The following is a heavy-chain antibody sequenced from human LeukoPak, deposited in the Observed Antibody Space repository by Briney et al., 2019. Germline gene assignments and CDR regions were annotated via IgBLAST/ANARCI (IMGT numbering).Heavy chain of an antibody. V-gene: IGHV4-59*01. CDR1: GGSISSYY. D-gene: IGHD2-2*02. CDR2: IYYSGST. CDR3: ARSGYCSSTSCYTFFPFDP. Sequence: SETLSLTCTVSGGSISSYYWSWIRQPPGKGLEWIGYIYYSGSTNYNPSLKSRVTISVDTSKNQFSLKLSSVTAADTAVYYCARSGYCSSTSCYTFFPFDPWGQGTLVTVSS. J-gene: IGHJ5*02.